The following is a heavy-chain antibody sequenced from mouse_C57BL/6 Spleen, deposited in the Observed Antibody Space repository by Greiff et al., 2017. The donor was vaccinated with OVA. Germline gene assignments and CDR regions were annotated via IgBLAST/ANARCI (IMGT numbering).Heavy chain of an antibody. CDR2: LYPGDGDT. Sequence: VQRVESGPELVKPGASVKISCKASGYAFSSSWMNWVKQRPGTGLAWIGRLYPGDGDTNYNGKFKGKATLTADESSSTAYMPLSSLTSEDSAVYFCARDYGNYGDYWGQGTTLTVSS. CDR1: GYAFSSSW. V-gene: IGHV1-82*01. CDR3: ARDYGNYGDY. D-gene: IGHD2-1*01. J-gene: IGHJ2*01.